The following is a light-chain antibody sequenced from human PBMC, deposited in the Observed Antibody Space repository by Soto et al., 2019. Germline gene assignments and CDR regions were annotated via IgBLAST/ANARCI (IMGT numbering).Light chain of an antibody. CDR2: DAS. CDR1: QSVSSN. CDR3: QQRDSWWT. Sequence: EIVMTQSPTILSGSPGERATLSCRASQSVSSNLAWYQQKPGQAPRPLIYDASNRATDIPARFTGSASGTDFTLTISSLEPEDSAVYYCQQRDSWWTFGQGTRLEIK. J-gene: IGKJ5*01. V-gene: IGKV3-11*01.